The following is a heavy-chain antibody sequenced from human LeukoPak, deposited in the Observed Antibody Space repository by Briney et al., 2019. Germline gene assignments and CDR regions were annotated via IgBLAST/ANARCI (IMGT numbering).Heavy chain of an antibody. V-gene: IGHV1-3*01. CDR2: INAGNGNT. Sequence: GASVKVSCKASGYTFTSYAMHWVRQAPGQRLEWMGWINAGNGNTKYSQKFQGRVTITADESTSTAYMELSSLRSEDTAVYYCARVYSSSSEYYYYYYYMDVWGKGTTVTVSS. CDR3: ARVYSSSSEYYYYYYYMDV. CDR1: GYTFTSYA. J-gene: IGHJ6*03. D-gene: IGHD6-6*01.